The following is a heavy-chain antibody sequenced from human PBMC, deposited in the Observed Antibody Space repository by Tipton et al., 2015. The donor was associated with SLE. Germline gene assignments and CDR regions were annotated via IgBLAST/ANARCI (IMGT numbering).Heavy chain of an antibody. Sequence: TLSLTCTVSGGSISSGSYYWSWIRQPAGKGLEWIGRIYTSGSTNYNPSLKSRVTMSVDTSKNQFSLKLSSVTAADAAVYYCARDLGDSSGYSMWFDPWGQGTLVTVSS. D-gene: IGHD3-22*01. CDR3: ARDLGDSSGYSMWFDP. CDR2: IYTSGST. J-gene: IGHJ5*02. CDR1: GGSISSGSYY. V-gene: IGHV4-61*02.